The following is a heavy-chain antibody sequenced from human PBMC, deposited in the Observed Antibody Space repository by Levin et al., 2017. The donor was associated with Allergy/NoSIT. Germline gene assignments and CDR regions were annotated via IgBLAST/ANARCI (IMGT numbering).Heavy chain of an antibody. Sequence: SGPTLVKPTQTLTLTCSFSGFSLSPSGVGVGWIRQPPGKALEWLALIYRDDDTRYSPSLKSRRTITKDTSKNQVVLAMTNMDTVDKGTYECAHRRYFDGSGNYWDYLDYWGQGTLVTVSS. CDR3: AHRRYFDGSGNYWDYLDY. V-gene: IGHV2-5*02. CDR2: IYRDDDT. D-gene: IGHD3-10*01. J-gene: IGHJ4*02. CDR1: GFSLSPSGVG.